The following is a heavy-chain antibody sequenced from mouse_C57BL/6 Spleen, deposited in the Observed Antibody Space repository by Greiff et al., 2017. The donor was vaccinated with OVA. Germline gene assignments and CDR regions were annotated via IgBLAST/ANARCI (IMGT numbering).Heavy chain of an antibody. CDR2: ISDGGSST. Sequence: EVKLVESGGGLVKPGGSLKLSCAASGFTFSSYAMSWVRQTPEKRLEWVATISDGGSSTYYPDNVKGRFTISRDNANNNLYLQMSHLNSEDTAIYYCARAYYSNYEYFDYWGQGTTLTVSS. CDR3: ARAYYSNYEYFDY. D-gene: IGHD2-5*01. CDR1: GFTFSSYA. V-gene: IGHV5-4*03. J-gene: IGHJ2*01.